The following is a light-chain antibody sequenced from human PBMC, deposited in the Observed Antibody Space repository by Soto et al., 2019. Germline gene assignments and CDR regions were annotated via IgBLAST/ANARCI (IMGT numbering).Light chain of an antibody. CDR1: SGHSNYA. V-gene: IGLV4-69*01. J-gene: IGLJ2*01. CDR3: QTWGSGIVV. Sequence: QLVLTQSPSASASLGASVKLTCTLSSGHSNYAIAWHQQQSEKGPRYLMKLNSDGSHSKGDGIPDLFSGSSSGAERYLTISSLQSDDEADYYCQTWGSGIVVFGGGTKLTVL. CDR2: LNSDGSH.